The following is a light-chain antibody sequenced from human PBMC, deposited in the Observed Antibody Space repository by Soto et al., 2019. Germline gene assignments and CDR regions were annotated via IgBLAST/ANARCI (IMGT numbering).Light chain of an antibody. CDR3: QQRSNWQGT. CDR1: QSVSSY. Sequence: EIVLTQSPATLSLSPGERATLSCRASQSVSSYLAWYQQKPGQAPRLLIYDASNRATGIPARFSGSGSGTDFTLTISSLEPEDFAVYYCQQRSNWQGTFGQGTQLEIK. J-gene: IGKJ2*01. V-gene: IGKV3-11*01. CDR2: DAS.